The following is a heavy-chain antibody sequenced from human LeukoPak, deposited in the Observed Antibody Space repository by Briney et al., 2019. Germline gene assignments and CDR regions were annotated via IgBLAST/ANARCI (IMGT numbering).Heavy chain of an antibody. CDR2: ISSSSSYI. J-gene: IGHJ3*02. CDR1: GFTFSSYS. CDR3: ARDRPRGYYDFWSGHHDAFDI. D-gene: IGHD3-3*01. Sequence: GGSLRLSCAASGFTFSSYSMNWVRQAPGKGLEWVSSISSSSSYIYYADSVKGRFTISRDNAKNSLYLQMNSLRAEDTAVYYCARDRPRGYYDFWSGHHDAFDIWGQGTMVTVSS. V-gene: IGHV3-21*04.